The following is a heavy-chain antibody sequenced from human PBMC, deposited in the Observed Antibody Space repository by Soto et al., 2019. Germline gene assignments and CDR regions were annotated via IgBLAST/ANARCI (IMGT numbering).Heavy chain of an antibody. D-gene: IGHD2-8*02. CDR1: GGSFSGYY. CDR3: ARDKITGLFDY. Sequence: QVQLQQWGAGLLKPSETLSLTCAVYGGSFSGYYWTWIRQPPVTGLEWIGEINHSGSTNYNPSLKSRVTISVDPSKNQFSLKLTSVTAADTAVYYCARDKITGLFDYWGQGTLVTVSS. J-gene: IGHJ4*02. CDR2: INHSGST. V-gene: IGHV4-34*01.